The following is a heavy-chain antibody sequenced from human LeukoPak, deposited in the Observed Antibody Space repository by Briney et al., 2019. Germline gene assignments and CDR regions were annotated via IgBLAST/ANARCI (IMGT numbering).Heavy chain of an antibody. J-gene: IGHJ4*02. CDR2: ISRSSSYT. D-gene: IGHD5-12*01. V-gene: IGHV3-11*05. Sequence: GGSLRLSCAASGFIFSSYGMHWIRQAPGKGLEWVSDISRSSSYTNYADSVKGRFTISRDNAKNSLYLQMNSLGAEDTAVYYCARDASLATVGYFDYWGRGTLVTVSS. CDR3: ARDASLATVGYFDY. CDR1: GFIFSSYG.